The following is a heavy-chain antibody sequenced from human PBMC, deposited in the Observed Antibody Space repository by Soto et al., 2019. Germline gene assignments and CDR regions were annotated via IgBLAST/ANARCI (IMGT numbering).Heavy chain of an antibody. CDR1: GFTFSTYA. V-gene: IGHV3-23*01. CDR3: AKGTGSGVYYYYGLDV. D-gene: IGHD3-10*01. Sequence: EVQLLESGGGLVQPGGSLRLSCAASGFTFSTYAMNWVRQAPGKGLEWVSGISDSGVTIYYADSVKGRVTISRDNSRNTLYLQMNSLRPEDTAVYYCAKGTGSGVYYYYGLDVWGQGTTVTVSS. J-gene: IGHJ6*02. CDR2: ISDSGVTI.